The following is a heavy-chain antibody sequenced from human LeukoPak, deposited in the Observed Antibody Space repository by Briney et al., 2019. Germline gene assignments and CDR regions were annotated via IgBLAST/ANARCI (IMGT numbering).Heavy chain of an antibody. V-gene: IGHV3-23*01. CDR2: ISASGGST. Sequence: GGSLRLSCAASGFTFSFAAMTWVRQVPGKGLEWVSLISASGGSTYYADSVKGRFTISRDNSKNTLYLQMNSLRAEDTAVYYCAKYSSGLDYWGQGTLVTVSS. D-gene: IGHD6-19*01. CDR3: AKYSSGLDY. CDR1: GFTFSFAA. J-gene: IGHJ4*02.